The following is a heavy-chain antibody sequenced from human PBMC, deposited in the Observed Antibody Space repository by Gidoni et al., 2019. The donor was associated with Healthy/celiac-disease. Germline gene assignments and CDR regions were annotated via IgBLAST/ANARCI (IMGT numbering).Heavy chain of an antibody. CDR3: ARGRGLAAVAVGY. J-gene: IGHJ4*02. CDR2: INHSGST. D-gene: IGHD6-19*01. V-gene: IGHV4-34*01. Sequence: QVQLQQWGAGLLKPSETLSLTCAVYGGSFSGYYWSWIRQPPGKGLEWIGEINHSGSTNYNPSLKSRVTISVDTSKNQFSLKLSSVTAADTAVYYCARGRGLAAVAVGYWGQGTLVTVSS. CDR1: GGSFSGYY.